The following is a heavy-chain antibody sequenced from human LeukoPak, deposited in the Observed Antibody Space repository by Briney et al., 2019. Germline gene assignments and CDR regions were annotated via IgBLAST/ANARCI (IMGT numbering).Heavy chain of an antibody. J-gene: IGHJ4*02. CDR3: ARVGVRGGYFDY. CDR1: GYTFTSYY. CDR2: INPSGGST. V-gene: IGHV1-46*01. D-gene: IGHD3-10*01. Sequence: ASVKVSCKASGYTFTSYYMHWVRQAPGQGLEWMGIINPSGGSTSYAQKFQGRDTMTRDTSTSTVYMELSSLRSEDTAVYYCARVGVRGGYFDYWGQGTLVTVSS.